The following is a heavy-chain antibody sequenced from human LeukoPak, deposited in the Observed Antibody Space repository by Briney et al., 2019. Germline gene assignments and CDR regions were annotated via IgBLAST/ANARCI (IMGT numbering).Heavy chain of an antibody. CDR3: ASLPGYSSGWYGWFDP. Sequence: PGGSPRLSCAASGFTFSSYWMSWVRQAPGKGLEWVANIKQDGSEKYYVDSVKGRFTISRDNAKNSLYLQMNSLRAEDTAVYYCASLPGYSSGWYGWFDPWGQGTLVTVSS. J-gene: IGHJ5*02. CDR1: GFTFSSYW. CDR2: IKQDGSEK. D-gene: IGHD6-19*01. V-gene: IGHV3-7*03.